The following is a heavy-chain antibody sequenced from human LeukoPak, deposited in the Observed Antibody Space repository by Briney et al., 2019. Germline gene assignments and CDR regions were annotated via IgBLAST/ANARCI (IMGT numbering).Heavy chain of an antibody. CDR1: EFTFSSYW. CDR3: ASIAPPYYYDSSGYNQYY. V-gene: IGHV3-7*01. J-gene: IGHJ4*02. CDR2: INGDGSDK. Sequence: GGSLRLSCAASEFTFSSYWMSWFRQAPGKGLEWVANINGDGSDKHYVDSVRGRFTISRDNAKNSLYLQMNSLRAEDTAVYYCASIAPPYYYDSSGYNQYYWGQGTLVTVSS. D-gene: IGHD3-22*01.